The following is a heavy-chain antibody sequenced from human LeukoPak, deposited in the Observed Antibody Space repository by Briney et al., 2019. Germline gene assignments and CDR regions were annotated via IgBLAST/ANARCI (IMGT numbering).Heavy chain of an antibody. V-gene: IGHV1-46*01. J-gene: IGHJ4*02. Sequence: ASVKVSCKASGYTFTSYYMHWVRQAPGQGLEWMGIINPSGGSTSYAQKFQGRVTMTRDTSTSTVYMELSSLRSEDTAVYYCARLGFGYDSSGYYFPFDYWGQGTLVTVSS. CDR3: ARLGFGYDSSGYYFPFDY. CDR2: INPSGGST. CDR1: GYTFTSYY. D-gene: IGHD3-22*01.